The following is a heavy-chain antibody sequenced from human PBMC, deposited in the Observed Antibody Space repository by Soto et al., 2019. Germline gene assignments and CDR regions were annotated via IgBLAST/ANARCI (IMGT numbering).Heavy chain of an antibody. CDR2: IYYSGST. D-gene: IGHD3-22*01. Sequence: TLSLTCTVSGGSISSGGYYWSWIRQHPGKGLEWIGYIYYSGSTYYNPSPKSRVTISVDTSKNQFSLKLSSVTAADTAAYYCARGRAYYYDSSGYPTLFDYWGQGTLVTVSS. CDR1: GGSISSGGYY. J-gene: IGHJ4*02. V-gene: IGHV4-31*03. CDR3: ARGRAYYYDSSGYPTLFDY.